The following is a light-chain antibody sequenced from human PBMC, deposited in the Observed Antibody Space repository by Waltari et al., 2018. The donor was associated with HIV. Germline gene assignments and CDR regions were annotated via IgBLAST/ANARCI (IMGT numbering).Light chain of an antibody. J-gene: IGLJ3*02. CDR1: SSDIATYTY. Sequence: QSALTQPASVSGSLGQSITISCIGTSSDIATYTYVSWYPHHPDKPPRLVIYDANRRPSGVPFRFSGSKSGNTASLTISGLQAEDEADYYCASYTITSTLVFGGGTKVTVL. CDR3: ASYTITSTLV. CDR2: DAN. V-gene: IGLV2-14*01.